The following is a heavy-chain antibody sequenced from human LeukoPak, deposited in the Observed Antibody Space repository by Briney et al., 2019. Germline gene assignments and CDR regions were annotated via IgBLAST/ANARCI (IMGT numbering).Heavy chain of an antibody. CDR3: AKATYYDYIWGSYRYTGGDY. J-gene: IGHJ4*02. D-gene: IGHD3-16*02. CDR1: GFTFSSYA. V-gene: IGHV3-23*01. CDR2: ISGSGGST. Sequence: PGGSLRLSCAASGFTFSSYAMSWVCQAPGKGLEWVSAISGSGGSTYYADSVKGRFTISRDNSKNTLYLQMNSLRAEDTAVYYCAKATYYDYIWGSYRYTGGDYWGQGTLVTVSS.